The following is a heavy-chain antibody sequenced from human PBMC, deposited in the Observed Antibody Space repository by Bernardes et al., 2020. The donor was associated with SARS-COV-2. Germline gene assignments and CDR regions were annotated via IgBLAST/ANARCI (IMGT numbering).Heavy chain of an antibody. V-gene: IGHV1-18*01. J-gene: IGHJ5*02. CDR1: GYSFTSHG. CDR3: ARDTIGYNDFFGDL. Sequence: ASVKVSCKASGYSFTSHGISWVRQAPGQGLEWMGWISFNGNTNYAQKFQGRVKMTTDTSTSTAYVELRSLRSDDTAVYFCARDTIGYNDFFGDLWGQGTLVTFSS. D-gene: IGHD6-25*01. CDR2: ISFNGNT.